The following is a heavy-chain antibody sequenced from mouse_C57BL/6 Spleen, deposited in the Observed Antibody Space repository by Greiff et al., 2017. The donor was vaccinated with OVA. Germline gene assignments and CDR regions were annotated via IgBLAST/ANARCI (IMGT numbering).Heavy chain of an antibody. J-gene: IGHJ4*01. CDR3: ARLERDSAMDY. CDR1: GYTFTSYG. V-gene: IGHV1-81*01. CDR2: IYPRSGNT. Sequence: VQLQQSGAELARPGASVKLSCKASGYTFTSYGISWVKQRTGQGLEWIGEIYPRSGNTYYNEKFKGKATLTADKSSSTAYMELRSLTSEDPAVYFCARLERDSAMDYWGQGTSVTVSS.